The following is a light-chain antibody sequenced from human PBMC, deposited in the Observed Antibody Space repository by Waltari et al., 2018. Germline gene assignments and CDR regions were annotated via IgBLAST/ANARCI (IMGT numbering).Light chain of an antibody. V-gene: IGLV1-40*01. CDR3: QSYDSLSDSYV. CDR1: SSNIGAGSD. Sequence: QSVLTQPPSVSGAPGQRVTISCTGSSSNIGAGSDVHWYQHLPRTAPKLLIYDNYNRPSGVADRFSASKSGTSASLAITGLQAEDEADYYCQSYDSLSDSYVFGTGTKVTVL. CDR2: DNY. J-gene: IGLJ1*01.